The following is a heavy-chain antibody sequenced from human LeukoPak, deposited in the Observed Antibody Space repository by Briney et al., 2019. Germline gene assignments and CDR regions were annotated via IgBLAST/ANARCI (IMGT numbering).Heavy chain of an antibody. Sequence: GGSLRLSCAASGFTFSSYAMTWVRQAPGKGLEWVSAMSGSGGSTYYADSVKGRFTISRDNSKNTLYLQMNNLRAEDTAVYYCAKDVRNTGVFDYWGQGTLVTVSS. V-gene: IGHV3-23*01. CDR1: GFTFSSYA. CDR2: MSGSGGST. J-gene: IGHJ4*02. D-gene: IGHD1-14*01. CDR3: AKDVRNTGVFDY.